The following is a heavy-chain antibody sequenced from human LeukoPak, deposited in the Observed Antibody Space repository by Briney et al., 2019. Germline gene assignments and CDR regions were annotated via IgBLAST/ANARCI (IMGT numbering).Heavy chain of an antibody. CDR2: ISSSSSYI. D-gene: IGHD6-19*01. V-gene: IGHV3-21*01. CDR3: ARDRTGIAVAGQGGFDY. J-gene: IGHJ4*02. CDR1: GFTFSSYS. Sequence: PGGSLRLSCAASGFTFSSYSMNWVRQAPGKGLEWVSSISSSSSYIYYADSVKGRSTSSRDNAKNSLYLQMNSLRAEDTAVYYCARDRTGIAVAGQGGFDYWGQGTLVTVSS.